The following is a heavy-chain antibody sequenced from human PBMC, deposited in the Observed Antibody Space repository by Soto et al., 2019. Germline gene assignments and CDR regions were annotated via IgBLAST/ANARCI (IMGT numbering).Heavy chain of an antibody. J-gene: IGHJ5*02. CDR3: ARGRGGYCSGAICYRLLDP. Sequence: SVKVSCKASGYTSTNYETIWVRQATGQGLEWMGWMNPNSGDTVYAQKFQGRLTMTRDTSISTAYMELSSLTSDDTAVYYCARGRGGYCSGAICYRLLDPCGQGTLLTVSS. D-gene: IGHD2-15*01. V-gene: IGHV1-8*01. CDR1: GYTSTNYE. CDR2: MNPNSGDT.